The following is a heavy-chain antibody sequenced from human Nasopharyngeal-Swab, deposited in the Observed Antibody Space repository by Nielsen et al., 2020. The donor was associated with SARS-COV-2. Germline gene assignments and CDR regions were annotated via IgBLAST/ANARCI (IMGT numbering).Heavy chain of an antibody. CDR3: ARDGADIVVVVAATPDAFDI. J-gene: IGHJ3*02. CDR2: IYHSGST. D-gene: IGHD2-15*01. V-gene: IGHV4-30-2*04. Sequence: RQAPGKGLEWIGYIYHSGSTYYNPSLKSRVTISVDTSKNQFSLKLSSVTAADTAVYYCARDGADIVVVVAATPDAFDIWGQGTMVTVSS.